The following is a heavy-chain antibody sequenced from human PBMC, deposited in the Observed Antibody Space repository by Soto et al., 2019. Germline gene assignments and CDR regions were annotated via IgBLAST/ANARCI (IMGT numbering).Heavy chain of an antibody. CDR2: INHSDRT. V-gene: IGHV4-34*01. Sequence: QVQLQQWGAGLLKPSETLSLTCAVYGGSLSGYYWSWIRQPPGKGLEWIGEINHSDRTNYNPSLKGRVTISVDMSKNQCSLRLFSVTAADTAVYYCARGGSTPMIIAYWGQGTLVTVSS. D-gene: IGHD3-16*01. CDR3: ARGGSTPMIIAY. CDR1: GGSLSGYY. J-gene: IGHJ4*02.